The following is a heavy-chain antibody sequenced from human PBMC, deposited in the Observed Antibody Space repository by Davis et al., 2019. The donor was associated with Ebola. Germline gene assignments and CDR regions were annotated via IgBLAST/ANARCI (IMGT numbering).Heavy chain of an antibody. J-gene: IGHJ6*04. D-gene: IGHD2-15*01. V-gene: IGHV1-18*01. CDR2: ISAYNGNT. Sequence: ASVKVSCKASGYTFTSYGISWVRQAPGQGLEWMGWISAYNGNTNYAQKLQGRVTMTTDTSTSTAYMELRSLRSDDTAVYYCARLLEEYCSGGSCYPRLYYYYGMDVWGKGTTVTVSS. CDR3: ARLLEEYCSGGSCYPRLYYYYGMDV. CDR1: GYTFTSYG.